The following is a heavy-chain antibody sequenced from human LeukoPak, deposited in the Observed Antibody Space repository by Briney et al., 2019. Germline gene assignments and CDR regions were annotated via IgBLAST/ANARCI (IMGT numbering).Heavy chain of an antibody. CDR3: ARESRNARFGELLYGY. Sequence: ASVKVSCKASGYTFTSYYMHWVRQAPGQGLEWMGIINPSGGSTSYAQKFQGRVTMTRDTSTSTVYMELSSLRSEDTAVYYCARESRNARFGELLYGYWGQGTLVTVSS. J-gene: IGHJ4*02. CDR1: GYTFTSYY. D-gene: IGHD3-10*01. V-gene: IGHV1-46*01. CDR2: INPSGGST.